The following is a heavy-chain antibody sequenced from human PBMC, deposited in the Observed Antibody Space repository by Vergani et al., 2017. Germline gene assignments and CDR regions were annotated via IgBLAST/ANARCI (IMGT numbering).Heavy chain of an antibody. D-gene: IGHD3-22*01. CDR3: ARDKGYYDSSGPGAFDI. Sequence: QLQLQESGSGLVKPSQTLSLTCAVSGGSISSGGYSWSWIRQPPGKGLEWIGYICHSGSTYYNPSLKSRVTISVDRSKNQFSLKLSSVTAADTAVYYWARDKGYYDSSGPGAFDIWGQGTMVTVSS. J-gene: IGHJ3*02. CDR1: GGSISSGGYS. CDR2: ICHSGST. V-gene: IGHV4-30-2*01.